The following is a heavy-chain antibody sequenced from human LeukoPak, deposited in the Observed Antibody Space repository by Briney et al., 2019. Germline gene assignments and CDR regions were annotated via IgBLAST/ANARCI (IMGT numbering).Heavy chain of an antibody. CDR3: AREDDYVWGSYRYSYFQH. V-gene: IGHV1-69*06. J-gene: IGHJ1*01. D-gene: IGHD3-16*02. CDR2: IIPIFGTA. Sequence: ASVKVSCKASGGTFSSYAISWVRQAPGQGLEWMGGIIPIFGTANYAQKFQGRVTITADKSTSTAYMELSSLRSEDTAVYYCAREDDYVWGSYRYSYFQHWGQGTLVTVSS. CDR1: GGTFSSYA.